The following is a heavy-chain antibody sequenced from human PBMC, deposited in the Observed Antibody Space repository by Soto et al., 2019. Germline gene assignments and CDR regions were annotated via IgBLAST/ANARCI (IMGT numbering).Heavy chain of an antibody. J-gene: IGHJ6*02. D-gene: IGHD6-6*01. CDR3: ARDRQYSSSYYYYGMDD. CDR2: IIPIFGTA. Sequence: QVQLVQSGAEVKKPGSSVKVSCKASGGTFSSYAISWVRQAPGQGLEWMGGIIPIFGTANYAQKFQGRVTITADESTSTADMERSSLRTDDTAVYYCARDRQYSSSYYYYGMDDWGQGTTVTVSS. CDR1: GGTFSSYA. V-gene: IGHV1-69*01.